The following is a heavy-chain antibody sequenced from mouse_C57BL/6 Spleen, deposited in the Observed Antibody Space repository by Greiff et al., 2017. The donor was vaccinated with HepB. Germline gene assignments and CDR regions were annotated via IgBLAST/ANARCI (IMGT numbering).Heavy chain of an antibody. V-gene: IGHV2-6*03. CDR1: GFSLTSYG. Sequence: QVQLKQSGPGLVAPSQSLSITCTVSGFSLTSYGVHWVRQPPGKGLEWLVVIWSDGSTTYNSALKSRLSISKDNSKSQVYLKMNSLQTDDTAMYYCARSDYDGTRLAYWGQGTLVTVSA. J-gene: IGHJ3*01. CDR3: ARSDYDGTRLAY. CDR2: IWSDGST. D-gene: IGHD2-4*01.